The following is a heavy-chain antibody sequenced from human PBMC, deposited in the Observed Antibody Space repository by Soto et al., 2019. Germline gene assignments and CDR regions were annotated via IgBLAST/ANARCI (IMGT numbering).Heavy chain of an antibody. D-gene: IGHD2-15*01. Sequence: QVKLQESGPGLLKPSETLSLTCPVSGVSIRSDYWRWIRQSAGKGLEWIGRISASGNTNYNASLKSRITMSVDTSKNQFSLELTSVTAADTAVYYCARTGLPDVKGAVDIWGQGTVVTVSP. CDR3: ARTGLPDVKGAVDI. J-gene: IGHJ3*02. CDR2: ISASGNT. V-gene: IGHV4-4*07. CDR1: GVSIRSDY.